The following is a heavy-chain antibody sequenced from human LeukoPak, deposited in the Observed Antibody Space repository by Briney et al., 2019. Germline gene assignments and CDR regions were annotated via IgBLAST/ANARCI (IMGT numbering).Heavy chain of an antibody. CDR1: TSR. Sequence: ASVKVSCKATSRISWVRQAPGQGLEWMGWIGSYGGDTYYAQKFQGRVTVTTDTSTSTVYMELRSLRSDDTAVYYCARDLWNFYDDSGYCRDFDSWGQGTLVTVSS. V-gene: IGHV1-18*01. D-gene: IGHD3-22*01. CDR3: ARDLWNFYDDSGYCRDFDS. CDR2: IGSYGGDT. J-gene: IGHJ5*01.